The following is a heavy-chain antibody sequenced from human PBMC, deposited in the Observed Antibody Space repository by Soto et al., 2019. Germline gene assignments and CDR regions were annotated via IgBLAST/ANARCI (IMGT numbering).Heavy chain of an antibody. CDR1: GFTFSSYA. V-gene: IGHV3-23*01. J-gene: IGHJ4*02. Sequence: PGGSLRLSCAASGFTFSSYAMSWVRQAPGKGLEWVSAISGSGGSTYYADSVKGRFTISRDNSKNTLFLQMNSLRAEDTSVYYCAKDSSSWQSRYFDYWGQGTLVTVSS. CDR2: ISGSGGST. D-gene: IGHD6-13*01. CDR3: AKDSSSWQSRYFDY.